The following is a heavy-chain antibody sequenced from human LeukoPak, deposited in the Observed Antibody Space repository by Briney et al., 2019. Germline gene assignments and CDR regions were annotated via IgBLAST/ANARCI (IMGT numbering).Heavy chain of an antibody. CDR3: ARERYCNGGYCQIYGSFDF. CDR2: INAGNGNT. V-gene: IGHV1-3*01. J-gene: IGHJ3*01. Sequence: ASVKVSCKASGYTFTSYAMHWVRQAPGQRLEWMGWINAGNGNTKYSQKFQGRVTMTTDTSTSTAYMELRSLRSDDTAVYYCARERYCNGGYCQIYGSFDFWGQGTMVTGSS. CDR1: GYTFTSYA. D-gene: IGHD2-15*01.